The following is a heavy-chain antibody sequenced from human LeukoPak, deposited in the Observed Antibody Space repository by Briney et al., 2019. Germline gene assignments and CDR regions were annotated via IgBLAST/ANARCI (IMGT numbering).Heavy chain of an antibody. Sequence: GGSLRLSCGASGFTFSRFGIHWVRQAPGKGLEWVSVISYDGRNKHYADSVKGRFTISRDNSKNTLSLQMNSLRAEDTAVYYCARGLPGGFVGFSSSWYPLDYWGQGALVTVSS. CDR1: GFTFSRFG. CDR3: ARGLPGGFVGFSSSWYPLDY. J-gene: IGHJ4*02. V-gene: IGHV3-30*04. D-gene: IGHD6-13*01. CDR2: ISYDGRNK.